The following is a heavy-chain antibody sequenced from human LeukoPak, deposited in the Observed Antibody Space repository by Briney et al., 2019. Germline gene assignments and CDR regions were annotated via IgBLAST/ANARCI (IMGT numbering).Heavy chain of an antibody. CDR3: ARDFSWGPDC. J-gene: IGHJ4*02. D-gene: IGHD7-27*01. V-gene: IGHV1-2*02. CDR2: INGNSGDT. Sequence: ASVTVSCMASRYTFTRYYMHWVRPATGKGLAWMGCINGNSGDTNFAQKFQDRVLITRDTSINTVYMELSRLRTDDTATYYCARDFSWGPDCWGQGTLVTVSS. CDR1: RYTFTRYY.